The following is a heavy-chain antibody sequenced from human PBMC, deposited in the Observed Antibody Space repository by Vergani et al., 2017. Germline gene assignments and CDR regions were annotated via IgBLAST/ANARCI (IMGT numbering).Heavy chain of an antibody. CDR2: ISYDGSNK. V-gene: IGHV3-30-3*01. J-gene: IGHJ4*02. CDR1: GFTFSSYA. CDR3: ARAGRWFGELLGYFDY. Sequence: QVQLVESGGGVVQPGRSLRLSCAASGFTFSSYAMHWVRQAPGKGLEWVAVISYDGSNKYYADSVKGRFTISRDNSKNTLYLQMNSLRAEDTAVYYCARAGRWFGELLGYFDYWGQGTLVTVSS. D-gene: IGHD3-10*01.